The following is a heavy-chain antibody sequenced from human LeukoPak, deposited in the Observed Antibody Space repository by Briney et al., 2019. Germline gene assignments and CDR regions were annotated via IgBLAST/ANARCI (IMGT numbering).Heavy chain of an antibody. CDR1: GGPISSGGYY. Sequence: PSQTLSLTCTACGGPISSGGYYWSWIRQHPGKGLEWIGYIYYSGSTYYNPSLKSRVTISVDTSKNQFSLKLSSVTAADTAVYYCARERGAAAGNPIDYWGQGTLVTVSS. J-gene: IGHJ4*02. CDR3: ARERGAAAGNPIDY. CDR2: IYYSGST. D-gene: IGHD6-13*01. V-gene: IGHV4-31*03.